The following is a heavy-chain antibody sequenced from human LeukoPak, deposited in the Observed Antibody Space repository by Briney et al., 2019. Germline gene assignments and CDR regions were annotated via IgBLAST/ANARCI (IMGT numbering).Heavy chain of an antibody. CDR2: ISYDGSSK. Sequence: PGRSLRLSCAASGFTFSSYGMHWVRQAPGKGLEWVAVISYDGSSKYYADSVKGRFTISRDNSKNTLYLQMNSLRAEDTAVYYCAKARAKDRATVSDFRKSYYYYGMDVWGQGTTVTVSS. D-gene: IGHD4-11*01. CDR1: GFTFSSYG. J-gene: IGHJ6*02. CDR3: AKARAKDRATVSDFRKSYYYYGMDV. V-gene: IGHV3-30*18.